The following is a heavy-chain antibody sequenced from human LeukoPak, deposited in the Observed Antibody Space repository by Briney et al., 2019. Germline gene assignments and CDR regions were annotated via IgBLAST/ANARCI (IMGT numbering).Heavy chain of an antibody. V-gene: IGHV3-23*01. CDR2: ISGGGVST. CDR1: GLTFSSYA. J-gene: IGHJ2*01. CDR3: AKVPVRSGITAGVGYFDL. D-gene: IGHD6-13*01. Sequence: PVGSLRLSCAASGLTFSSYAMSWVRQAPGKGLEWVSTISGGGVSTYYADSVKGRFTISRDNSKNTLYLQMNSLGAEDTAVYYCAKVPVRSGITAGVGYFDLWGRGTLVTVCS.